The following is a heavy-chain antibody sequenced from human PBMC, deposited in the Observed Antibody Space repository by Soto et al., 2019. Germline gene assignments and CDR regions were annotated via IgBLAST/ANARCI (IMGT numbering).Heavy chain of an antibody. CDR1: GGSISSSSYY. CDR3: ARITPERGPRGYFDY. Sequence: QLQLQESGPGLVKPSETLSLTCTVSGGSISSSSYYWGWIRQPPGKGLEWIGSIYYSGSTYYNPSHRSRVTISVDTSKNQFCLKLSSVTAADTAVYYCARITPERGPRGYFDYWGQGTLVTVSS. CDR2: IYYSGST. V-gene: IGHV4-39*01. D-gene: IGHD3-10*01. J-gene: IGHJ4*02.